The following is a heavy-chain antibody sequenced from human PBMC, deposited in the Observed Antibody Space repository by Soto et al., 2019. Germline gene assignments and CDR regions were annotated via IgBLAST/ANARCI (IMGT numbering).Heavy chain of an antibody. V-gene: IGHV1-46*01. CDR2: INPSGGST. CDR1: GYTFSDYR. Sequence: ASVKVSCKASGYTFSDYRMHWVRQAPGQGLEWMGMINPSGGSTTYAQKFQGRVTMTRGASTSTFYMDLSLTSEDTAVYYCARDGPHRWVDYWGQGTLVTVSS. J-gene: IGHJ4*02. CDR3: ARDGPHRWVDY.